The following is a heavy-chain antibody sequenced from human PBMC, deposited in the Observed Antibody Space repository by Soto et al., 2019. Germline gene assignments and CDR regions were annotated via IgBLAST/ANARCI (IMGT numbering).Heavy chain of an antibody. D-gene: IGHD2-8*01. V-gene: IGHV4-59*01. Sequence: PSETLSLTCTVSGGSFSSYYWSWIRQPPGKGLEWIGYIYYSGSTNYNPSLKSRGTISVDTSKNQCSLKLSSVTAADTAVYYCARLSRSGYADYYSMDLWGQGTTVTVSS. CDR2: IYYSGST. CDR1: GGSFSSYY. J-gene: IGHJ6*02. CDR3: ARLSRSGYADYYSMDL.